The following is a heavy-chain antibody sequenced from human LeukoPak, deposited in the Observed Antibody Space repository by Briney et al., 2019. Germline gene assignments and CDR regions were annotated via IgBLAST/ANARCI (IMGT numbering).Heavy chain of an antibody. D-gene: IGHD3-3*01. CDR2: IYYTGRA. J-gene: IGHJ4*02. Sequence: PSETLSLTCTVSGGSISRYYWSWIRQPPGTGLEWIGYIYYTGRADYNPSLKSRVSMSVDTSKNQFSLRVNSMTAADTAVYYCARGDFWSGAPTDWSQGTLVTVSS. V-gene: IGHV4-59*01. CDR3: ARGDFWSGAPTD. CDR1: GGSISRYY.